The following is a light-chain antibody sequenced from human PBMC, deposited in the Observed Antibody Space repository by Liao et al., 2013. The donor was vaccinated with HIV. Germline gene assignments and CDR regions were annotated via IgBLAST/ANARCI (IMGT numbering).Light chain of an antibody. V-gene: IGLV3-25*03. CDR3: QSGDSSGTYPV. Sequence: SYELTQPPSVSVSPGQTARITCSGDALPKQYAYWYQQKAGQAPVQVIYKDSERPSGIPERFSGSSSGTTVTLTISGVQAEDEADYYCQSGDSSGTYPVFGGGTKLTV. CDR2: KDS. CDR1: ALPKQY. J-gene: IGLJ3*02.